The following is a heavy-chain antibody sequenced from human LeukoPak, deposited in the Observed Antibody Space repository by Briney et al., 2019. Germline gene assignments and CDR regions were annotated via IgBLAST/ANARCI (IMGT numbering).Heavy chain of an antibody. Sequence: GASVKVSCKASGYTFTSYGISWVRQAPGQGLEWMGWINPNSGGTNYAQKFQGRVTMTRDTSISTAYMELSRLRSDDTAVYYCARDGALRCSGGSCYPSDYWGQGTLVTVSS. D-gene: IGHD2-15*01. CDR2: INPNSGGT. J-gene: IGHJ4*02. V-gene: IGHV1-2*02. CDR3: ARDGALRCSGGSCYPSDY. CDR1: GYTFTSYG.